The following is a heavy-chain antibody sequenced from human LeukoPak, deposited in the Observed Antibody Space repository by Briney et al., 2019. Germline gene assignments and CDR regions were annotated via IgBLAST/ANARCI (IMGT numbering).Heavy chain of an antibody. CDR1: GGSFSGYY. D-gene: IGHD5-18*01. CDR3: ARSVYRHSYGSKFDY. CDR2: INHSGST. Sequence: SETLSLTCAVYGGSFSGYYWSWIRQPPGKGLEWIGEINHSGSTNYNPSLKSRVTISVDTSKNQFSLKLSSVTAADTAVYYCARSVYRHSYGSKFDYWGQGTLVTVSS. J-gene: IGHJ4*02. V-gene: IGHV4-34*01.